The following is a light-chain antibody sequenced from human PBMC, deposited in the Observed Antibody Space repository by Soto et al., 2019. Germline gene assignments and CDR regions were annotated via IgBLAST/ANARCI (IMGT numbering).Light chain of an antibody. CDR1: SSDVGGYNF. V-gene: IGLV2-14*01. CDR3: SSYTTSTTQV. Sequence: QSALTQPASVFGSPGQSITISCTGTSSDVGGYNFVSWYQQHPVRAPKLMIYEVSNRPSGVSNRFSGSKSGNTASLTISGLQPEDEADYYCSSYTTSTTQVFGGGTKLTVL. CDR2: EVS. J-gene: IGLJ2*01.